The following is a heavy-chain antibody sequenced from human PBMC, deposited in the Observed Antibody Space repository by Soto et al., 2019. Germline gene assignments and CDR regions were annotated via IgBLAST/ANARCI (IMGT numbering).Heavy chain of an antibody. V-gene: IGHV1-2*04. CDR2: INPNSGGT. CDR3: AIVRGRGTGYEGNAFDI. Sequence: ASVKVSCKASGYTFTGYYMHWVRQAPGQGLEWMGWINPNSGGTNYAQKFQGWVTMIRDTSISTAYMELSRLRSDDTAVYYCAIVRGRGTGYEGNAFDIWGQGTMVTVSS. D-gene: IGHD3-9*01. CDR1: GYTFTGYY. J-gene: IGHJ3*02.